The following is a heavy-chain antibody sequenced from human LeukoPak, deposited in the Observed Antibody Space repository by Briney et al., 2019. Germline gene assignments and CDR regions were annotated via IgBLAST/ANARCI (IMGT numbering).Heavy chain of an antibody. V-gene: IGHV1-2*02. CDR2: INPNSGGT. CDR1: GYTFTGYY. Sequence: ASVKVSCKASGYTFTGYYMHWVRQAPGQGLEWMGWINPNSGGTNYAQKFQGRVTMTRDTSISIAYMELSRLRSDDTAVYYCARDLLEIAADSYFDYWGQGTLVTVSS. CDR3: ARDLLEIAADSYFDY. J-gene: IGHJ4*02. D-gene: IGHD6-13*01.